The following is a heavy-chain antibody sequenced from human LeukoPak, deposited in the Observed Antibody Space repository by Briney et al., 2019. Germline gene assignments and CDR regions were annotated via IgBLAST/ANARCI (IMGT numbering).Heavy chain of an antibody. CDR2: IYSGGSA. V-gene: IGHV3-53*01. CDR1: GFTVSSNY. CDR3: AREARYYDSSAY. D-gene: IGHD3-22*01. Sequence: GGSLRLSCAASGFTVSSNYMSWVRQAPGKGLEWVSVIYSGGSAYYSDSLMDRFTISRDKSYKTLYLQMNSLRAEDKAVYYCAREARYYDSSAYWGQGTLVTVSS. J-gene: IGHJ4*02.